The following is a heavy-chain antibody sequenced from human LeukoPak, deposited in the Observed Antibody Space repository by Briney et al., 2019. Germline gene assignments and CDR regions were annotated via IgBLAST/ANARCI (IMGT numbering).Heavy chain of an antibody. CDR2: IYYSGST. CDR1: GGSISGSSYY. Sequence: SETLSLTCTVSGGSISGSSYYWGWIRQPPGKGLEWIGSIYYSGSTYYNPSLKSRVTISVDTSKNQFSLKLSSVTAADTAVYYCARERYTRDFDYWGQGTLVTVSS. CDR3: ARERYTRDFDY. J-gene: IGHJ4*02. V-gene: IGHV4-39*07. D-gene: IGHD3-16*02.